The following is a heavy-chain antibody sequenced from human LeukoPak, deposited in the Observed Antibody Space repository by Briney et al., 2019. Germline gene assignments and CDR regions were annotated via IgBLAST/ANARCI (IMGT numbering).Heavy chain of an antibody. CDR2: ISAYNGNT. D-gene: IGHD2-15*01. CDR1: GYTFTSYG. CDR3: AMVVVAATSIVNWFDP. V-gene: IGHV1-18*01. Sequence: ASVTVSCKASGYTFTSYGISWVRQAPGQGLEWMGWISAYNGNTNYAQKLQGRVTMTTDTSTSTAHMELRSLRSDDTAVYYCAMVVVAATSIVNWFDPWGQGTLVTVSS. J-gene: IGHJ5*02.